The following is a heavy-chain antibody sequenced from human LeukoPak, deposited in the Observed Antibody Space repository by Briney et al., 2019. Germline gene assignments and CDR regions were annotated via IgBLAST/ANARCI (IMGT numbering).Heavy chain of an antibody. CDR2: IKQDGSEK. CDR3: ARAYGDHGLYYFDF. Sequence: GGSLRLSCAASGFTFSSYWMSWVRQAPGKGLEWVANIKQDGSEKYYVDSVKGRFTISRDNAKNSLYLQMNSLRVDDTAVYFCARAYGDHGLYYFDFWGQGTLVTVSS. J-gene: IGHJ4*02. D-gene: IGHD4-17*01. CDR1: GFTFSSYW. V-gene: IGHV3-7*03.